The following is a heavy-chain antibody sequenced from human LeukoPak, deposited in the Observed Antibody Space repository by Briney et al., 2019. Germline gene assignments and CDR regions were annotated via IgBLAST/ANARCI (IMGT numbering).Heavy chain of an antibody. CDR2: ISAYNGNT. CDR1: GYTFTIYG. Sequence: EASVNVSRKASGYTFTIYGISWVRQAPGQGREWMGWISAYNGNTNYAQKLQGRVTLTTDTSTSTAYMELRSLRSDDTAVYYCARVSSSWYYFDYWGQGTLVTVSS. CDR3: ARVSSSWYYFDY. D-gene: IGHD6-13*01. J-gene: IGHJ4*02. V-gene: IGHV1-18*04.